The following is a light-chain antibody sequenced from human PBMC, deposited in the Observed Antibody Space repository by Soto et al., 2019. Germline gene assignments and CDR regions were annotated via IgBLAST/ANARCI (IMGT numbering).Light chain of an antibody. Sequence: DIQMTQSPSSLSASVGDRVTITCRASQGISNYLAWYQQKPGKVPKLLIYAASTLQSGVPSRFSGSGSGTDFTLTISILLPVNVATSYCQKYITAPFFGGGTK. J-gene: IGKJ4*01. CDR1: QGISNY. CDR3: QKYITAPF. V-gene: IGKV1-27*01. CDR2: AAS.